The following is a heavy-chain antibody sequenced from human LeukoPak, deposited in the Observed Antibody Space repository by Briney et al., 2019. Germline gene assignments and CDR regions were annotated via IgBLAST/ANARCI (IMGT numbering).Heavy chain of an antibody. Sequence: ASVKVSCKASGYTFTSYYMHWVRQAPGQGLGWMGIINPSGGSTSYAQKFQGRVTMTRDTSTSTVYMELSSLRSEDTAVYYCARNIERIAARAGYFDYWGQGTLVTVSS. V-gene: IGHV1-46*01. D-gene: IGHD6-6*01. CDR1: GYTFTSYY. J-gene: IGHJ4*02. CDR3: ARNIERIAARAGYFDY. CDR2: INPSGGST.